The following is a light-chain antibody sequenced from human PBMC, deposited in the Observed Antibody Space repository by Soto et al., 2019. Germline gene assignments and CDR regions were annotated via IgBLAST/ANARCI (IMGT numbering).Light chain of an antibody. CDR1: QSVSSNY. J-gene: IGKJ3*01. V-gene: IGKV3-20*01. Sequence: EVVLTQSPGTLSLSPGEIATLSCRASQSVSSNYLAWYQQKPGQAPRLLIYGASSRATGIPDRFSGSGSGTDFTLTISRLEPEDFAVYYCQQYGSSIFTFGPGTKVDIK. CDR2: GAS. CDR3: QQYGSSIFT.